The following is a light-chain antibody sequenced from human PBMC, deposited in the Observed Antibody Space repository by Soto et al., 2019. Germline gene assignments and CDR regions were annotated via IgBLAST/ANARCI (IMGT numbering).Light chain of an antibody. CDR2: EVI. V-gene: IGLV2-8*01. CDR1: SSDVGGYNY. CDR3: SSFAGSTNFAV. J-gene: IGLJ1*01. Sequence: QSALTQPPSASGSPGQSVTISCTGTSSDVGGYNYVSWYQQHPGKSPKLMIYEVIKRPSGVPDRFSGSKSGNTGSLTVSGLQAEDEADYYCSSFAGSTNFAVFGTGTKLTVL.